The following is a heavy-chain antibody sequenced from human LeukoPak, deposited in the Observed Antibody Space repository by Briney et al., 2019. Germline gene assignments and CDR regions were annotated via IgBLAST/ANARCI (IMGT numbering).Heavy chain of an antibody. D-gene: IGHD1-26*01. Sequence: LRAPVKFSCKASGSTFTSYSINWVRQAPGQGLEWMGWISAYNGNTNYAQKVQGRVTMTTDTSTSTAYMELRSLRSDDTAVYYCARGLGGSGSYFLTFDYWGQGTLVTVSS. V-gene: IGHV1-18*01. J-gene: IGHJ4*02. CDR1: GSTFTSYS. CDR3: ARGLGGSGSYFLTFDY. CDR2: ISAYNGNT.